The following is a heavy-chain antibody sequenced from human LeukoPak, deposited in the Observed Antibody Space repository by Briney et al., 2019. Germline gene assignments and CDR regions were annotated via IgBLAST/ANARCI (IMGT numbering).Heavy chain of an antibody. D-gene: IGHD3-22*01. Sequence: GGSLRLSCAASGFTFSSYEMNWVRQAPGKGLEWVSFISSSGSAIHYADSVRGRFTISRDNAKNSLYLQMSRLRAEDTAVYYCAREKLSFFDSSGYFDYWGQGTLVSVSS. J-gene: IGHJ4*02. CDR1: GFTFSSYE. CDR2: ISSSGSAI. CDR3: AREKLSFFDSSGYFDY. V-gene: IGHV3-48*03.